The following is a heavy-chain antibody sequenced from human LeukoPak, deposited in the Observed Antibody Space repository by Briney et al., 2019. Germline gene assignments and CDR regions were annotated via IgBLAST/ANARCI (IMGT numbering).Heavy chain of an antibody. Sequence: GGSLRLSCAASGVTSRRYAMSWVRQAPGRGLEWGSVISGSGDITQSADSVKGRFTISRDNSKNTLYLQMNSLRAEDTAVYYCATDYYDSSGSYTVDYWGQGTLVTVSS. D-gene: IGHD3-22*01. J-gene: IGHJ4*02. CDR2: ISGSGDIT. V-gene: IGHV3-23*01. CDR3: ATDYYDSSGSYTVDY. CDR1: GVTSRRYA.